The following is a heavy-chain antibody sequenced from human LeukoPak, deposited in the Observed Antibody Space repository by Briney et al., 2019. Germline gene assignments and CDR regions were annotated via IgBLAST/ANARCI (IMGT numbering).Heavy chain of an antibody. V-gene: IGHV1-69*13. D-gene: IGHD5-24*01. J-gene: IGHJ4*02. CDR2: IIPICGTA. Sequence: SGNVSCTASGGTFSTYAISRVRQAPGQGLERMGGIIPICGTANYAQTFQGRVPITADESTSTAYMDLSSLRSEDTAVYYCARISDGYNYETTQLDYGGQGTLVTVS. CDR1: GGTFSTYA. CDR3: ARISDGYNYETTQLDY.